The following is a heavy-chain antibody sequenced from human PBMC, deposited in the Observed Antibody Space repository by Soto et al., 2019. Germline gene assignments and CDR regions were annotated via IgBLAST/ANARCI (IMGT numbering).Heavy chain of an antibody. V-gene: IGHV3-30-3*01. J-gene: IGHJ4*02. Sequence: QVQLVESGGGVVQPGRSLRLSCAASGFTFSSYAMHWVRQAPGKGLEWVAVISYDGSNKYYADSVKGRFTISRDNSKNTLYLQMNSLRAEDTAVYYCASGSYGEVYWGQGTLVTVSS. CDR3: ASGSYGEVY. D-gene: IGHD4-17*01. CDR2: ISYDGSNK. CDR1: GFTFSSYA.